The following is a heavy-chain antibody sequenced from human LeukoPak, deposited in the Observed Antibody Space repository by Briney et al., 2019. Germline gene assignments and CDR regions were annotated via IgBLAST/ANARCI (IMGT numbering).Heavy chain of an antibody. CDR3: ARELTIFGVVIQRYDTFDI. J-gene: IGHJ3*02. CDR1: GFTFSSYG. CDR2: MSNDGSIK. D-gene: IGHD3-3*01. Sequence: GSLRLSCAASGFTFSSYGMHWVRQAPGKGLEWVAVMSNDGSIKKYANSVKGRFTISRDNSKNTLHLQMDSLRAEDTAVYYCARELTIFGVVIQRYDTFDIWGQGTMVTVSS. V-gene: IGHV3-30*03.